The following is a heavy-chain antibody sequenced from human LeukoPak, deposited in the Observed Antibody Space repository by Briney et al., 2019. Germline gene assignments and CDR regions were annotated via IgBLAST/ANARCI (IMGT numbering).Heavy chain of an antibody. D-gene: IGHD1-14*01. Sequence: GGSLRLSCAPSGFSFSSYGIHWVRQAPGKGLEWVAFIRYDGSDKFYADSVKGRFTISRDNSENTLYLQMNSLRAEDTAVYYCARDHRGVYPATPYYFDYWGQGTLVTVSS. CDR1: GFSFSSYG. V-gene: IGHV3-30*02. CDR2: IRYDGSDK. J-gene: IGHJ4*02. CDR3: ARDHRGVYPATPYYFDY.